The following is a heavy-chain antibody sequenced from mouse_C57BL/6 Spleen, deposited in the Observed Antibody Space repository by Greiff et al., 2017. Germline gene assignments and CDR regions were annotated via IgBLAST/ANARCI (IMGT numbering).Heavy chain of an antibody. CDR1: GYTFTSYN. Sequence: LQQSGAELVRPGASVKMSCKASGYTFTSYNMHWVKQTPRQGLEWIGAIYPGNGDTSYNQQFKGKATLTVDKSSSTAYMQLSSLTSEDSAVYFCARPPYDGYYDDYAMDYWGQGTSVTVSS. V-gene: IGHV1-12*01. J-gene: IGHJ4*01. CDR3: ARPPYDGYYDDYAMDY. D-gene: IGHD2-3*01. CDR2: IYPGNGDT.